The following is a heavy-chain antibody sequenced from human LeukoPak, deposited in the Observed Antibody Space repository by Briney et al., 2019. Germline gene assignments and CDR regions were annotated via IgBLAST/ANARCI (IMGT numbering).Heavy chain of an antibody. CDR1: GYTFTGYY. D-gene: IGHD6-6*01. V-gene: IGHV1-2*02. Sequence: ASVKVSCKASGYTFTGYYMHWVRQAPGQGLEWMGWINPNSGGTNYAQKFQGRATMTSDTSISTAYMELSRLRSDDTAVYYCARESSSSSFDYWGQGTLVTVSS. CDR3: ARESSSSSFDY. J-gene: IGHJ4*02. CDR2: INPNSGGT.